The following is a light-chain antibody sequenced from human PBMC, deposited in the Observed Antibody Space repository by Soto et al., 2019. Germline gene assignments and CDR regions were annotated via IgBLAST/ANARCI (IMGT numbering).Light chain of an antibody. Sequence: DIQMTQSPSSLSASVGDRVTITCRASQSISNYLNRYHQKPGKAPKLLIYAASSLQSGVPSRFSGSGSGTHFTLTISSLQPEDFATYYCQQSYSTPQTFGGGTKVEIK. J-gene: IGKJ4*01. CDR3: QQSYSTPQT. V-gene: IGKV1-39*01. CDR1: QSISNY. CDR2: AAS.